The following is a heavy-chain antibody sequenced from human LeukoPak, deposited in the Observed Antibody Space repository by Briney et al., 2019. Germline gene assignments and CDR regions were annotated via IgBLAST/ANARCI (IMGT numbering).Heavy chain of an antibody. J-gene: IGHJ4*02. CDR1: GFTFSSYA. CDR2: ISGSGGST. V-gene: IGHV3-23*01. CDR3: AFEFKGQPGTIAFDH. D-gene: IGHD1-7*01. Sequence: GSLRLSCAASGFTFSSYAMSWVRQAPGKGLEWVSAISGSGGSTYYADSVKGRFTISRDNAKNSLYLQMNSLRAQDTALYYCAFEFKGQPGTIAFDHWGQGTLVTVSS.